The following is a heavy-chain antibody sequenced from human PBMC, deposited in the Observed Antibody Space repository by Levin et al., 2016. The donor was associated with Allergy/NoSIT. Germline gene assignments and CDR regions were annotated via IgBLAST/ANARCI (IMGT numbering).Heavy chain of an antibody. Sequence: GSLRLSCAVYGGSFSGYYWSWIRQPPGKGLEWIGEINHSGSTNYNPSLKSRVTISVDTSKNQFSLKLSSVTAADTAVYYCARGGRDSSGYYWFRFDPWGQGTLVTVSS. CDR3: ARGGRDSSGYYWFRFDP. CDR2: INHSGST. D-gene: IGHD3-22*01. V-gene: IGHV4-34*01. J-gene: IGHJ5*02. CDR1: GGSFSGYY.